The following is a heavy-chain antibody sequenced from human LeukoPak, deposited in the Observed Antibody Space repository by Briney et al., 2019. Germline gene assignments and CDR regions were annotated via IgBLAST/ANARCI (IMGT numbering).Heavy chain of an antibody. Sequence: SETLSLTCTVSGGSISSYYWSWIRQPPGKGLEWIGYIYYSGSTNYNPSLKSRVTISVDTSKNQFSLKLSSVTAADTAVYYCARVHPAGTIDYWGQGTLVTVSS. V-gene: IGHV4-59*01. J-gene: IGHJ4*02. CDR1: GGSISSYY. D-gene: IGHD6-13*01. CDR3: ARVHPAGTIDY. CDR2: IYYSGST.